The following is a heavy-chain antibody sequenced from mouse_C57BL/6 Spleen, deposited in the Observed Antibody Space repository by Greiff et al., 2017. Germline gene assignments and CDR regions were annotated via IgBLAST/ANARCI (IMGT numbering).Heavy chain of an antibody. D-gene: IGHD4-1*01. CDR3: ARTGEGYFDV. Sequence: QVQLQQSGAELARPGASVKLSCKASGYTFTSYGISWVKQRTGQGLEWIGEIYPRSGNTYYNEKFKGKATLTADKSSSTAYMELRRLTSEDSAVYFCARTGEGYFDVWGTGTTVTVSS. CDR1: GYTFTSYG. CDR2: IYPRSGNT. V-gene: IGHV1-81*01. J-gene: IGHJ1*03.